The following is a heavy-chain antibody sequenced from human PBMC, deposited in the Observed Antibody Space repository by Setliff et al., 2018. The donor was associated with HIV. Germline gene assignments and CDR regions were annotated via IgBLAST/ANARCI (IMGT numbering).Heavy chain of an antibody. CDR1: GYIFTTYA. CDR3: ARPRVFDSFDV. D-gene: IGHD6-6*01. Sequence: ASVKVSCKASGYIFTTYALNWVRQAPGQGLEWIGRISPNNGAAEYAPKFQGRVSMTLDTSISTAYLEIPRLTSDDAAVYFCARPRVFDSFDVWGQGTKVTVSS. CDR2: ISPNNGAA. V-gene: IGHV1-2*06. J-gene: IGHJ3*01.